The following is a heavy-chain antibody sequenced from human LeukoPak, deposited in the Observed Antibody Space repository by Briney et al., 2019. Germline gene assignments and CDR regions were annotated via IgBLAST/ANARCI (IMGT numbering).Heavy chain of an antibody. D-gene: IGHD6-6*01. CDR2: IYYSGST. CDR1: GGSFSGYY. CDR3: ARVRPWFDP. Sequence: SETLSLTCAVYGGSFSGYYWSWIRQPPGKGLEWIGYIYYSGSTNYNPSLKSRVTISVDTSKNQFSLKLSSVTAADTAVYYCARVRPWFDPWGQGTLVTVSS. V-gene: IGHV4-59*01. J-gene: IGHJ5*02.